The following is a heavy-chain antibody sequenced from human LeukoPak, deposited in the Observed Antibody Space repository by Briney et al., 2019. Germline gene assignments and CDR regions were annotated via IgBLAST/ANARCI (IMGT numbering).Heavy chain of an antibody. D-gene: IGHD3-16*01. CDR3: ARFVRGTYYSDY. Sequence: SETLSLTCTVSGGSISSYYWSWIRQPPGKGLEWIGYIYYSGSTNYNPSLKSRVTISVDTSKNQFSLKLSSVTAADTAVYYCARFVRGTYYSDYWGQGTLVTASS. J-gene: IGHJ4*02. V-gene: IGHV4-59*08. CDR1: GGSISSYY. CDR2: IYYSGST.